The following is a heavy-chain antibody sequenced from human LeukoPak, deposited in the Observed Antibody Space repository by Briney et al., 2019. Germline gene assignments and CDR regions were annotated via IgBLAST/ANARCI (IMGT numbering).Heavy chain of an antibody. CDR3: ARRVAVARRDAFDI. D-gene: IGHD6-19*01. CDR1: GYTFTAYY. Sequence: ASVKVSCKASGYTFTAYYIHWVRQAPGLGLEWMGWINPNSGVTKSAQRFQGRVTMTSDTSITTAYMELSRLRSDDTAVYYCARRVAVARRDAFDIWGQGTMVTVSS. CDR2: INPNSGVT. J-gene: IGHJ3*02. V-gene: IGHV1-2*02.